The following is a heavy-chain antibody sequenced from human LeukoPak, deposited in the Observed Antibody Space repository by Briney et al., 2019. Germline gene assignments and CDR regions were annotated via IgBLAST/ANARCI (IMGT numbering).Heavy chain of an antibody. CDR1: GGSISSSSYY. CDR2: IYYSGST. J-gene: IGHJ4*02. Sequence: KSSETLSLTCTVSGGSISSSSYYWGWIRQPPGKGLEWIGSIYYSGSTYYNPSLKSRVTISVDTSKNQFSLKLSSVTAADTAVYYCARVWGTYHDYWGQGTLVIVSS. D-gene: IGHD3-16*01. CDR3: ARVWGTYHDY. V-gene: IGHV4-39*07.